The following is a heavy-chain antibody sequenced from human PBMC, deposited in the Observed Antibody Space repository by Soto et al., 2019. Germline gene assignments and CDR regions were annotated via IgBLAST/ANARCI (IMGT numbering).Heavy chain of an antibody. CDR3: ARDPSTVNKLIGVWFDP. J-gene: IGHJ5*02. CDR2: IKPISDTT. D-gene: IGHD4-4*01. CDR1: GDTFGSFA. Sequence: SVKVSCKASGDTFGSFAINWVREAPGQGLEWMGGIKPISDTTTYAQRFQGRVTFTADASTSTVYMELSSLRSEDTAMYYCARDPSTVNKLIGVWFDPWGQGTLVTVSS. V-gene: IGHV1-69*13.